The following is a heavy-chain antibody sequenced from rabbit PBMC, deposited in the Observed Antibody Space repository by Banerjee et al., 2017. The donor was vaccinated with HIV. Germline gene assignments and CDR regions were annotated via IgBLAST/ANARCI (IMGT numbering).Heavy chain of an antibody. D-gene: IGHD4-1*01. Sequence: QLKETGGGLVQPGGSLTLSCKASGFDFINYYMTWVRQAPGKGLEWIGIIYAGEGGTHYASWVNGRFTISRDNAQNTVDLQLNSLTAADTATYLCARDLAGVIGWNFNLWGPGTLVTVS. CDR1: GFDFINYY. CDR3: ARDLAGVIGWNFNL. V-gene: IGHV1S7*01. J-gene: IGHJ4*01. CDR2: IYAGEGGT.